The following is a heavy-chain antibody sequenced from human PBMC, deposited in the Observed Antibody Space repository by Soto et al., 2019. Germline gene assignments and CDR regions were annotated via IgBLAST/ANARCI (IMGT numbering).Heavy chain of an antibody. CDR1: GGSISSGGYY. V-gene: IGHV4-31*03. Sequence: SETLSLTCTVSGGSISSGGYYWSWIRQHPGKGLEWIGYIYYSGSTYYNPSLKSRVTISVDTSKNQFSLKLSSVTAADTAVYYFSRGLNQTSSSWYRSFDYWGQGTPVTVSS. D-gene: IGHD6-13*01. CDR2: IYYSGST. J-gene: IGHJ4*02. CDR3: SRGLNQTSSSWYRSFDY.